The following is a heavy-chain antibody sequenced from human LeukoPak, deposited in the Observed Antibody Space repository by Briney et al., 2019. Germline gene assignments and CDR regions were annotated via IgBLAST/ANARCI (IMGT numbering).Heavy chain of an antibody. CDR1: GYTFTNYA. V-gene: IGHV1-3*01. Sequence: ASVTVSCKGSGYTFTNYAVHWVRQAPGQRLEWLGWINPGNGDTKYSQNFQGRVTVTSDTSAATAYVELNSLTSEDTAVYYCARERWHCRVNCYSVYYYALDVWGQGTTVTVSS. CDR2: INPGNGDT. J-gene: IGHJ6*02. CDR3: ARERWHCRVNCYSVYYYALDV. D-gene: IGHD2-15*01.